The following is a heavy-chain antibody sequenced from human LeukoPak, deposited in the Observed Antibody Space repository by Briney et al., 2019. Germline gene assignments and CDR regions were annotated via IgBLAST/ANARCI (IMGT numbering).Heavy chain of an antibody. D-gene: IGHD3-10*01. V-gene: IGHV4-39*07. CDR1: GGSISSGPYY. Sequence: SETLSLTCTVSGGSISSGPYYWGWIRQPPGKGLEWIGTIYYSGSTYYNPSLKSRVTIFVDTSKNQFSLRLSSVTAADTAVYYCARDSRETYYYGSGSHFDYWGQGTLVTVSS. J-gene: IGHJ4*02. CDR3: ARDSRETYYYGSGSHFDY. CDR2: IYYSGST.